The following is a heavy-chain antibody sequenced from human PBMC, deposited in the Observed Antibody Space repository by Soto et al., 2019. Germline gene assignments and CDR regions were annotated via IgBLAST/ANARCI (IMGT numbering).Heavy chain of an antibody. D-gene: IGHD6-13*01. CDR2: IYYSGST. CDR3: ARARLAAAGTNPLYYYYGMDV. V-gene: IGHV4-31*03. Sequence: PSETLSLTCTVSGGSISSGGYYWSWIRQHPGKGLEWIGYIYYSGSTYYNPSLKSRVTISVDTSKNQFSLKLSSVTAADTAVYYRARARLAAAGTNPLYYYYGMDVWGQGTTVTVSS. CDR1: GGSISSGGYY. J-gene: IGHJ6*02.